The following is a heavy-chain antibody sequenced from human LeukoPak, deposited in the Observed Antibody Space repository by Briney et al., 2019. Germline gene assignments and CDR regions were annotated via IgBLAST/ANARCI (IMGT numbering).Heavy chain of an antibody. Sequence: GGSLRLSCAASGFTFSGYAMSWVRQAPWKGLEWVSAISGSDGRTYYADSVKGRFTISRDNSKNTLYLQMSSLRAEDTAVYYCAKDPRPFDAFDIWGQGTMVTVSS. CDR2: ISGSDGRT. CDR3: AKDPRPFDAFDI. J-gene: IGHJ3*02. V-gene: IGHV3-23*01. CDR1: GFTFSGYA.